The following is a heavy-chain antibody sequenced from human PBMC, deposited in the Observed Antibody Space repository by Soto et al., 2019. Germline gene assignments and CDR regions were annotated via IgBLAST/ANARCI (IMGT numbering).Heavy chain of an antibody. Sequence: PSETLSLTCPVSGGSISSYYWSWIRQPPGKGLEWIGYIYYSGSTNYNPSLKSRVTISVDTSKNQFSLKLSSVTAADTAVYYCARVRSSSGYKDYYDYYGMDVWGQGTTVTVSS. CDR2: IYYSGST. D-gene: IGHD6-19*01. J-gene: IGHJ6*02. CDR3: ARVRSSSGYKDYYDYYGMDV. CDR1: GGSISSYY. V-gene: IGHV4-59*01.